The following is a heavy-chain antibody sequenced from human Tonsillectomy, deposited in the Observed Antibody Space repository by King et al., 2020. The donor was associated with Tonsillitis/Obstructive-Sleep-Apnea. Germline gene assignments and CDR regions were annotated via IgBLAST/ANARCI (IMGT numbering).Heavy chain of an antibody. V-gene: IGHV5-51*01. J-gene: IGHJ3*02. Sequence: VQLVQSGAEVKKPGESLKISCKGSGYSFTNYWIGWVRQMPGKGLEWMGIIYPGDYDTRYSPSFQGQVTISADKSIYTACLRWSSLKASDTAMNYCARLELDISIPDVFDIWGQGTMVTGSS. D-gene: IGHD2-2*03. CDR3: ARLELDISIPDVFDI. CDR1: GYSFTNYW. CDR2: IYPGDYDT.